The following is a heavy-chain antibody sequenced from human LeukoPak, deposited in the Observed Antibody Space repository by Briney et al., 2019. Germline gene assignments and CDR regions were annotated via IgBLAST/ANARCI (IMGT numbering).Heavy chain of an antibody. Sequence: PRRSLRFAFSAAGFTFSSSDMNWVRQAPGKGLEWVADISSSGSTINFADSVKGRFIISRDNANNPLYLQMNNLRDEETAVYYCARLEYYYVSGNYQILIDYWGQGTLVTVCS. V-gene: IGHV3-48*02. D-gene: IGHD3-10*01. CDR1: GFTFSSSD. CDR3: ARLEYYYVSGNYQILIDY. J-gene: IGHJ4*02. CDR2: ISSSGSTI.